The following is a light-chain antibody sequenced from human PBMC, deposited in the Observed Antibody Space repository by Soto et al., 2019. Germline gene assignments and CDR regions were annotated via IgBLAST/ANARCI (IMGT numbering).Light chain of an antibody. CDR3: QQYSNSRT. J-gene: IGKJ1*01. CDR2: GAS. CDR1: QSVSSSY. V-gene: IGKV3-20*01. Sequence: EIVLTQSPGTLSLSPGERATLSCRASQSVSSSYLAWYQQKPGQAPRLLIYGASSRATGIQDRFSGSGSGTDFTLIISRLEPEDFAVYYCQQYSNSRTFGQGTKVEIK.